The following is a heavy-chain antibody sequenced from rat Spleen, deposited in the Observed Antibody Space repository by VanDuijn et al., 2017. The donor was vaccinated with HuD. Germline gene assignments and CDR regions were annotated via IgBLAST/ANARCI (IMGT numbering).Heavy chain of an antibody. D-gene: IGHD3-1*01. CDR1: GFSMISYT. CDR2: MRYNGDT. J-gene: IGHJ2*01. Sequence: QVQLRESGPGLVQPSQTLSLTCTVSGFSMISYTVHWIRQSRGRGLEWMGIMRYNGDTSYNSVLKSRLSISRDTSKNQVFLKMSSLQTDDTGTYYCTIHPRYWGQGVMVTVSS. CDR3: TIHPRY. V-gene: IGHV2-63*01.